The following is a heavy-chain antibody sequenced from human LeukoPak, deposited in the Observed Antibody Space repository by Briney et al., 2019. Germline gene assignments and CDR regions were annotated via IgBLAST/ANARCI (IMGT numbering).Heavy chain of an antibody. J-gene: IGHJ4*02. CDR1: GFTFSSYW. CDR2: IKQDGSEK. V-gene: IGHV3-7*01. D-gene: IGHD6-13*01. Sequence: PGGSLRLSCAASGFTFSSYWMSWVRQAPGKGLEWVANIKQDGSEKYYVDSVKGRFTNSRDNAKNSLYLQMNSLRAEDTAVYYCASGIAAAHYLNPIFDYWGQGTLVTVSS. CDR3: ASGIAAAHYLNPIFDY.